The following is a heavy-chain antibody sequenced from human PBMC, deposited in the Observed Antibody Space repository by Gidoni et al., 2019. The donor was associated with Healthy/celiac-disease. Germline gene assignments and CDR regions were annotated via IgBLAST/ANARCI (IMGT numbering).Heavy chain of an antibody. D-gene: IGHD3-3*01. J-gene: IGHJ5*02. V-gene: IGHV4-34*01. CDR2: INQSGST. CDR1: GGSLSGHY. Sequence: VQLPQWGAGLTKTSETITLTSADFGGSLSGHYWGCIRQPPGKGLEWIGEINQSGSTNYNPSLKSRVTISVDTSKNQFSLKLSSVTAADTAVYYCARGPYYDFWSGYYISGWFDPWGQGTLVTVSS. CDR3: ARGPYYDFWSGYYISGWFDP.